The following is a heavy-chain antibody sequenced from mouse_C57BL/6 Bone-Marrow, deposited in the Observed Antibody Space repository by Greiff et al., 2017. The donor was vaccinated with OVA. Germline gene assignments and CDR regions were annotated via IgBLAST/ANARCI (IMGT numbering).Heavy chain of an antibody. CDR3: AHITTVVASTGYYSLDY. J-gene: IGHJ4*01. CDR2: IYPRSGNT. CDR1: GYTFTSYG. V-gene: IGHV1-81*01. D-gene: IGHD1-1*01. Sequence: VKLVESGAELARPGASVKLSCKASGYTFTSYGISWVKQRTGQGLEWIGEIYPRSGNTYYNEKFKGTATLTADKSSSTAYKQLRSLTSSDSAVYVAAHITTVVASTGYYSLDYWGQGTSVTVSS.